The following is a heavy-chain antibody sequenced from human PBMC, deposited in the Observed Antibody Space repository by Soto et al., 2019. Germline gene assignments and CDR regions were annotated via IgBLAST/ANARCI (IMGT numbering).Heavy chain of an antibody. V-gene: IGHV4-39*01. Sequence: SETLSLTCTVSVGSISSGSYYWGWIRQPPGKGLEWIGSIYYSGSTYYNPSLKSRVTISVDTSTNHFSLKLSSVTAADTAVYYCARHGYSYGSNWFDPWGQGTLVTVSS. CDR3: ARHGYSYGSNWFDP. D-gene: IGHD5-18*01. CDR1: VGSISSGSYY. CDR2: IYYSGST. J-gene: IGHJ5*02.